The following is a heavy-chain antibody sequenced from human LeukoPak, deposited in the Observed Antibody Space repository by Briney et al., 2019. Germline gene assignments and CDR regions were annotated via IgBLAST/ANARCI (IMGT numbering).Heavy chain of an antibody. CDR3: ARVLERAGVNYFDY. Sequence: IPSETLSLTCAVYGGSFSGYYWSWIRQPPGKGLEWIGEINHSGSTNYNPSLKSRVTVSVDASKNQFSLNLNSVTAADAAVYYCARVLERAGVNYFDYWDQGILVTVSS. CDR1: GGSFSGYY. V-gene: IGHV4-34*01. D-gene: IGHD1-1*01. J-gene: IGHJ4*02. CDR2: INHSGST.